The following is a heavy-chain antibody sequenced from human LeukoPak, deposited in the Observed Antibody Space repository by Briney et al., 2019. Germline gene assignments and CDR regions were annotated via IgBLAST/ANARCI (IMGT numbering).Heavy chain of an antibody. CDR3: ASLSSYYFDY. J-gene: IGHJ4*02. D-gene: IGHD3-16*01. CDR1: GGSFSGYY. Sequence: SETLSLTCAGYGGSFSGYYWSWIRQPPGKGLEWIGEINHSGSTNYNPSLKSRVTISVDTSKNQFSLKLSSVTAADTAVYYCASLSSYYFDYWGQGTLVTASS. CDR2: INHSGST. V-gene: IGHV4-34*01.